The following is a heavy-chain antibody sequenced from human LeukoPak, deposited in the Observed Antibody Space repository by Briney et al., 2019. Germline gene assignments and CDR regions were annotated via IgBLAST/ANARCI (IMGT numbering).Heavy chain of an antibody. CDR3: ARAVAGAYYFDY. CDR2: IFYSGST. D-gene: IGHD6-19*01. V-gene: IGHV4-59*12. CDR1: GGXINNYY. Sequence: SETLSLTCTVSGGXINNYYWSWIRQPPGKGLEWIGYIFYSGSTYYNSSLKSRATISVDTSKNQFSLKLSSVTAADTSVFYCARAVAGAYYFDYWGQGTLVTVSS. J-gene: IGHJ4*02.